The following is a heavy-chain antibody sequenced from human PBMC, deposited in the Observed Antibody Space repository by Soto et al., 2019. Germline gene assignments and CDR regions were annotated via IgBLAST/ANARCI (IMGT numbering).Heavy chain of an antibody. CDR2: IIPILGIA. V-gene: IGHV1-69*02. J-gene: IGHJ3*02. CDR1: GGTFSTYT. Sequence: ASVTVSCKASGGTFSTYTIIWVRQAPGQGLEWMGRIIPILGIANYAQKLQGRVTITADKSTSTAFMELSSLRSEDTAVYYCAAGSSGYGHDAFDIWGQGTMVTVSS. CDR3: AAGSSGYGHDAFDI. D-gene: IGHD5-12*01.